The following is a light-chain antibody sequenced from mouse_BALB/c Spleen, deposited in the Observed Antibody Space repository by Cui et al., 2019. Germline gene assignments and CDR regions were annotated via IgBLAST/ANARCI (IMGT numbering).Light chain of an antibody. CDR1: ENIYSN. CDR3: QHFWGTPWT. Sequence: DLQLTQSPASLSVSVGETVTLTCRASENIYSNLAWYQQKQGKSPQLLVYAATNLADGVPSRFSGSGSGTQYSLKINSLQSEDFGSYYCQHFWGTPWTFGGGTKLEIK. CDR2: AAT. J-gene: IGKJ1*01. V-gene: IGKV12-46*01.